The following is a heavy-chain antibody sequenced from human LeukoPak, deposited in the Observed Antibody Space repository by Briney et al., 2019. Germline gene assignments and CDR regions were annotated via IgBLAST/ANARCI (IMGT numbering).Heavy chain of an antibody. D-gene: IGHD4/OR15-4a*01. CDR1: GASITNFY. Sequence: SETLSLTCTVSGASITNFYWSWVRRPPGKGLVWIGYIDPSGTTNYNPSLQSRVTMSLDTSKNQLSLRLSSVTAADTAVYCASLKVSVVLGAISYYMDVWGKGTTVTVSS. CDR2: IDPSGTT. V-gene: IGHV4-4*09. J-gene: IGHJ6*03. CDR3: SLKVSVVLGAISYYMDV.